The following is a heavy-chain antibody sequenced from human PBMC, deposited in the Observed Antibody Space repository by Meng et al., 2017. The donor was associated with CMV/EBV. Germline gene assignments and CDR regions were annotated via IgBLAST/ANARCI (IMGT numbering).Heavy chain of an antibody. CDR2: ISYDGSSK. D-gene: IGHD1-26*01. Sequence: SGFTFSSYAMHWVRQAPGKGLEWVAVISYDGSSKYYADSVKGRFTISRDNSKNTLYLQMNSLRAEDTAVYYCARGSLRKSSGSYHKYWGQGTLVTVSS. V-gene: IGHV3-30-3*01. CDR1: GFTFSSYA. J-gene: IGHJ4*02. CDR3: ARGSLRKSSGSYHKY.